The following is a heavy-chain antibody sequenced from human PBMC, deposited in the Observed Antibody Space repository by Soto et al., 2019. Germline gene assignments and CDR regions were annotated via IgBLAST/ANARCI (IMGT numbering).Heavy chain of an antibody. CDR1: GYTFTSYA. D-gene: IGHD3-10*01. Sequence: ASVKVSCKASGYTFTSYARHWVRQAPGQRLEWMGWINAGNGNTKYSEKFQGRIPITMDTSAGTAYMELRSLTSEDTAIYYCASGSPNLEYYGSGYGMDVWGQGTTVTVSS. J-gene: IGHJ6*02. CDR2: INAGNGNT. V-gene: IGHV1-3*01. CDR3: ASGSPNLEYYGSGYGMDV.